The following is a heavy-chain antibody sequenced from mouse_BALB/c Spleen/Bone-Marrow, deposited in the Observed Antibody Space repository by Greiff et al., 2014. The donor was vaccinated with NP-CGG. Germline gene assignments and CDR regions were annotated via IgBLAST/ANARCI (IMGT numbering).Heavy chain of an antibody. D-gene: IGHD1-2*01. CDR3: ARYYHGYYFDY. V-gene: IGHV14-3*02. CDR1: GFNIKDTY. CDR2: IDPANGNT. J-gene: IGHJ2*01. Sequence: EVQLQESGAELVKPGASVKLSCTASGFNIKDTYMHWVKQRPEQGLEWIGRIDPANGNTKYDPKFQGKATITADTSSNTAYLQLSSLTSEDTAVYYCARYYHGYYFDYWGQGTTLTVSS.